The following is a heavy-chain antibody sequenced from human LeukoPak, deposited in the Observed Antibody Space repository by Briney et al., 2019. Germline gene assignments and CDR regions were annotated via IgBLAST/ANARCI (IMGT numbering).Heavy chain of an antibody. CDR2: INPNSGGT. J-gene: IGHJ5*02. CDR3: APLTPVLRYSLSP. CDR1: GCTFIGFT. Sequence: ASVKVSCKASGCTFIGFTLNWMRQAPGQGLEWMGWINPNSGGTNYAQKFQGRVTMTRDTSISTAYMELSRLRSDDTAVYYCAPLTPVLRYSLSPWGQGTLVTVSS. V-gene: IGHV1-2*02. D-gene: IGHD3-9*01.